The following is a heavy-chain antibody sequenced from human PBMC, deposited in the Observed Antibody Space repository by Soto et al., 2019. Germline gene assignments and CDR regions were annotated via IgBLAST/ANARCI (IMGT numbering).Heavy chain of an antibody. CDR1: GFTFSSYG. Sequence: GGSLRVSCAASGFTFSSYGMHWVRQAPGKGLEWVAVISYDGSNKYYADSVKDRFTISRDNSKNTLYLQMNSLRAEDTAVYYCAKEFGYNYGSGFDYWGQGTLVIVSS. CDR2: ISYDGSNK. D-gene: IGHD5-18*01. CDR3: AKEFGYNYGSGFDY. J-gene: IGHJ4*02. V-gene: IGHV3-30*18.